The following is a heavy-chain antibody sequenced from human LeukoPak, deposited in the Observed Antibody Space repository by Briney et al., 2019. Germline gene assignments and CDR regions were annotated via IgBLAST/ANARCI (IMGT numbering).Heavy chain of an antibody. J-gene: IGHJ4*02. CDR2: IYHSGST. CDR1: GYSISSGDY. CDR3: ARGHGSSYPFDY. V-gene: IGHV4-38-2*02. D-gene: IGHD6-6*01. Sequence: SETLSLTCTVSGYSISSGDYWGWIRQPPGKGLEWIGSIYHSGSTYYNPSLKSRVTISVDTSKNQFSLQLSSVTAADTAVYYCARGHGSSYPFDYWGQGTLVTVSS.